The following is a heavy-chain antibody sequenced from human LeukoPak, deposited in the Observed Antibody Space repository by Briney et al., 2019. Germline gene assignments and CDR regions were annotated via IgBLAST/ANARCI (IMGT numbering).Heavy chain of an antibody. V-gene: IGHV4-34*01. Sequence: PSETLSLTCAVYGGSISGYYWSWTRQPPGKGLEWIGEINHSGSTNYNPSLKSRVTISVDTSKNQFSLKLSSVTAADTAVYYCARGGGGPRYWGQGTLVTVSS. J-gene: IGHJ4*02. CDR2: INHSGST. D-gene: IGHD2-15*01. CDR1: GGSISGYY. CDR3: ARGGGGPRY.